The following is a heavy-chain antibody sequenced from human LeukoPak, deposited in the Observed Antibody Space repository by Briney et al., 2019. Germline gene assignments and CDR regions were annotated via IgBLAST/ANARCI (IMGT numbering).Heavy chain of an antibody. D-gene: IGHD3-3*01. J-gene: IGHJ4*02. CDR1: GGSFSGYY. CDR3: ARGYDFWSGYYFDY. Sequence: SETLSLICAVYGGSFSGYYWSWIRQPPGKGLEWIGEINHSGSTNYNPSLKSRVTISVDTSKNQFSLKLSSVTAADAAVSYCARGYDFWSGYYFDYWGQGTLVTVSS. CDR2: INHSGST. V-gene: IGHV4-34*01.